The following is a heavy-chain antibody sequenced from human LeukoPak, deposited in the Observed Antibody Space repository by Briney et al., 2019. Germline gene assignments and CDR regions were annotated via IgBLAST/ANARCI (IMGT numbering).Heavy chain of an antibody. CDR1: GFTVSSNY. J-gene: IGHJ4*02. CDR3: ARGYSSGWYGY. V-gene: IGHV3-53*01. CDR2: IYSGGST. Sequence: GGSLRLSCAASGFTVSSNYMSWVRQAPGKGLEWVSVIYSGGSTYYADSVKGRFTNSRDNSKNTLYLQMNSLRAEDTAVYYCARGYSSGWYGYWGQGTLVTVSS. D-gene: IGHD6-19*01.